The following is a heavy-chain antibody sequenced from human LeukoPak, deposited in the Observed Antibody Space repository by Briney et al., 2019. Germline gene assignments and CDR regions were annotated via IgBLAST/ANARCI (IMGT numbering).Heavy chain of an antibody. D-gene: IGHD2-2*01. CDR1: GGSLSGYY. J-gene: IGHJ5*02. V-gene: IGHV4-34*01. CDR2: INHSGST. CDR3: ARDIVVVPAAYNWFDP. Sequence: SETLSLTCAVYGGSLSGYYWSWIRQPPGKGLEWIGEINHSGSTNYNPSLKSRVTISVDTSKNQFSLKLSSVTAADTAVYYCARDIVVVPAAYNWFDPWGQGTLVTVSS.